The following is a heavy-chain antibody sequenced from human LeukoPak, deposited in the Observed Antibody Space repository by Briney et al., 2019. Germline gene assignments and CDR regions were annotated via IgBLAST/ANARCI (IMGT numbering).Heavy chain of an antibody. Sequence: ASVKVSCKASGYTFTSYGISWVRQAPGQGLEWMGWISAYNGNTNYAQKLQGRVTMTTDTSTSTAYMELSSLRSEDTAVYYCASEYSGSFNQAFDIWGQGTMVTVSS. V-gene: IGHV1-18*01. J-gene: IGHJ3*02. CDR1: GYTFTSYG. CDR3: ASEYSGSFNQAFDI. D-gene: IGHD1-26*01. CDR2: ISAYNGNT.